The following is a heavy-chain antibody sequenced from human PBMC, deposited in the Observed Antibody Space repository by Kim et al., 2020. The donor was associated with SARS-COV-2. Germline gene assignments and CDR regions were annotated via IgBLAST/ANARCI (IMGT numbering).Heavy chain of an antibody. CDR3: ARPYRWSYYSWVDP. CDR2: ISYDGSNK. D-gene: IGHD1-26*01. V-gene: IGHV3-30-3*01. CDR1: GFTFSSYA. J-gene: IGHJ5*02. Sequence: GGSLRLSCAASGFTFSSYAMHWVRQAPGKGLEWVAVISYDGSNKYYADSVKGRFTISRDNSKNTLYLQMNSLRAEDTAVYYCARPYRWSYYSWVDPWGQG.